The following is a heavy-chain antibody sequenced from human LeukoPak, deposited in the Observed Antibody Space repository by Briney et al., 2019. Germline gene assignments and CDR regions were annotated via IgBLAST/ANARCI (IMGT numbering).Heavy chain of an antibody. CDR2: IIPIFGTA. CDR1: GGTFSSYA. Sequence: SVKVSCKASGGTFSSYAISWVRQAPRQGLEWMGGIIPIFGTANYAQKFQGRVTITTDESTSTAYMELSSLRSEDTAVYYCARRSLGYYDSSGYRAFDIWGQGTMVTVSS. V-gene: IGHV1-69*05. D-gene: IGHD3-22*01. CDR3: ARRSLGYYDSSGYRAFDI. J-gene: IGHJ3*02.